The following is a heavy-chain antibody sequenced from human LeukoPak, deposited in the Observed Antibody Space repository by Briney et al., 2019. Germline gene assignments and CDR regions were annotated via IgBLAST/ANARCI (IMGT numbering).Heavy chain of an antibody. CDR3: ARENVLLWFGELSAFDI. Sequence: GGSLRLSCAASGFTFSSYSMNWVRQAPGKGLEWVSYVRSSSSTIYYADSVKGRFTISRDNAKNSLYLQMNSLRAEDTAVYYCARENVLLWFGELSAFDIWGQGTMVTVSS. V-gene: IGHV3-48*01. CDR1: GFTFSSYS. CDR2: VRSSSSTI. J-gene: IGHJ3*02. D-gene: IGHD3-10*01.